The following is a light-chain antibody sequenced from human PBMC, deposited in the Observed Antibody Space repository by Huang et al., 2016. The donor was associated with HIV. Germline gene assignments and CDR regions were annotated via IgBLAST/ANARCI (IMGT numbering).Light chain of an antibody. CDR1: QGISSY. Sequence: AIRMTQSPSSLSASTGDRVTITCRASQGISSYLAWYQQRPGKAPKLLIYTASTLQRGVPARFSGSGSGTDFTLTISCLQSEDFATYYCQQYYGHPYTFGQGTKVEIK. V-gene: IGKV1-8*01. CDR2: TAS. CDR3: QQYYGHPYT. J-gene: IGKJ2*01.